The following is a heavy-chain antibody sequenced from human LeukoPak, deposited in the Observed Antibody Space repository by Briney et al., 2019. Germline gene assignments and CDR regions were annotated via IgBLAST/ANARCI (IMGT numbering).Heavy chain of an antibody. V-gene: IGHV3-20*04. D-gene: IGHD6-13*01. Sequence: SGGSLRLSCAASGFTFSNYAMSWVRQAPGMGLEWVSNINWNGDSTGYADSVKGRFTISRDNGKNSLYLQMNSLRAEDTAVYYCARGSIGAAGVLDYWGQGTLVTVSS. CDR3: ARGSIGAAGVLDY. J-gene: IGHJ4*02. CDR2: INWNGDST. CDR1: GFTFSNYA.